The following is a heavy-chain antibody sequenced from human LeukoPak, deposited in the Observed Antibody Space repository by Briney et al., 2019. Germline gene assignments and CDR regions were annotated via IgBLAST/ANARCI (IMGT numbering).Heavy chain of an antibody. V-gene: IGHV5-51*01. D-gene: IGHD6-13*01. J-gene: IGHJ1*01. CDR3: ARHGGAAGIFAGYFQH. CDR2: IYPGDSDT. CDR1: GYSFTNYW. Sequence: SGESLKISCKGSGYSFTNYWIGWVRQVPGKGLEWMGIIYPGDSDTRYSPSFQGQVTISADKSISTSYLQWSSLKASDTAMYYCARHGGAAGIFAGYFQHWGQGTLVTVSS.